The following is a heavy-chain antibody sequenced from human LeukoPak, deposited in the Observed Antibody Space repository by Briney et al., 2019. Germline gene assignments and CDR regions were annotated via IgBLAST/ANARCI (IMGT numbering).Heavy chain of an antibody. V-gene: IGHV5-51*01. CDR3: PRQWWGSDYMPKSNWFDP. CDR1: GYSFTTYW. CDR2: INPGDSDN. Sequence: RGESLKISCKGSGYSFTTYWIGWVRQMPGKGLEGMGIINPGDSDNRYSPSFQGQVTISADKSISTSYWQWRTLKASDTVMYYCPRQWWGSDYMPKSNWFDPWGQGTLVTVSS. J-gene: IGHJ5*02. D-gene: IGHD4-11*01.